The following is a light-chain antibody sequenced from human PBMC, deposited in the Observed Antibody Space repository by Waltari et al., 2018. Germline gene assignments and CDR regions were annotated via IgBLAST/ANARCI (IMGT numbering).Light chain of an antibody. CDR1: QGIGRW. Sequence: DIQMTQSPSTVSASVGDTVTITCRASQGIGRWLAWYQQKPGTAPKLLIYDASNLQTGVPSKFSGSGSGTEFTLTISNLQPDDFATYYCQQDDRYLWTFGQGTKVEI. CDR3: QQDDRYLWT. CDR2: DAS. V-gene: IGKV1-5*01. J-gene: IGKJ1*01.